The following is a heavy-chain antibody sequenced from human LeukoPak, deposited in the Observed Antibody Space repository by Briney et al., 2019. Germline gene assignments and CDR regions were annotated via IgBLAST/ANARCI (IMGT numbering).Heavy chain of an antibody. CDR1: GFTFSTYW. D-gene: IGHD1-26*01. CDR2: IKPDGSEQ. V-gene: IGHV3-7*01. CDR3: ARDPYSGNYGNYYYYYMDV. J-gene: IGHJ6*03. Sequence: GGSLRLSCAASGFTFSTYWVTWVRQAPGEGLEWVANIKPDGSEQYYVDSVKGRFTISRDNAKNSLYLQMNSLGPEDTAVYYCARDPYSGNYGNYYYYYMDVWGKGTTVTISS.